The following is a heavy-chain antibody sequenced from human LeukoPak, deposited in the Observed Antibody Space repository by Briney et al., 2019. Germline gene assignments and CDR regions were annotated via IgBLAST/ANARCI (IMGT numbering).Heavy chain of an antibody. J-gene: IGHJ4*02. CDR3: AKSWGVEYSSGFYIGVDY. CDR2: ITYDGTDK. CDR1: GFTFSRYG. D-gene: IGHD3-22*01. V-gene: IGHV3-30*18. Sequence: GGSLRLSCAASGFTFSRYGMQWVRQAPGKGLEWVAIITYDGTDKNYADSVEGRFTISRDNSKSTVYLQTNSLRAEDTAVFYCAKSWGVEYSSGFYIGVDYWGQGTLVTVSS.